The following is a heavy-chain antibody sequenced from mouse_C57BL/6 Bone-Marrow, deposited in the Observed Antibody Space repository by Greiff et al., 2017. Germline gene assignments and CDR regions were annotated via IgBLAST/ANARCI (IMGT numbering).Heavy chain of an antibody. Sequence: VQLQQSGAELVRPGASVKLSCTASGFNIKDDYMHWVKQRPEQGLEWIGWIDPENGDTEYASKFQGKATITADTSSNTAYLQLSSLTSEDTAVYYFTTHVGYSYYFDYWGQGTTLTVSS. V-gene: IGHV14-4*01. CDR1: GFNIKDDY. J-gene: IGHJ2*01. CDR3: TTHVGYSYYFDY. D-gene: IGHD2-3*01. CDR2: IDPENGDT.